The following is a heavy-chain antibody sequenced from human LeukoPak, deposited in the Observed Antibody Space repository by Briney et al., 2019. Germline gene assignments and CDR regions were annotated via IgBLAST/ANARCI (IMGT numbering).Heavy chain of an antibody. D-gene: IGHD3-16*01. CDR2: IYYSGST. V-gene: IGHV4-59*01. J-gene: IGHJ4*02. CDR1: GGSISSYY. Sequence: SETLSLTCTVSGGSISSYYWSWIRQPPGKGLEWIGYIYYSGSTNYNPSLKSRVTISVGTSKNQISLKLSSVTAADTAVYYCARVKYYDYVWGSFDYWGQGTLVTVSS. CDR3: ARVKYYDYVWGSFDY.